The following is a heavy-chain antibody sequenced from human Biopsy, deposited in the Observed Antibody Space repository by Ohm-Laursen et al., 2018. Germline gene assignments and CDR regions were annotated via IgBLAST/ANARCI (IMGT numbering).Heavy chain of an antibody. V-gene: IGHV3-21*01. J-gene: IGHJ6*02. CDR1: GFTVYNNY. CDR2: ISSRSSDI. D-gene: IGHD2-2*01. CDR3: ARESALKWYQSLSYFNGMDV. Sequence: SLRLSCTASGFTVYNNYKTWVCQGPGEGLEWVSSISSRSSDIYYADSVKGRFTISRDNAKNSLFLHMNSLRAEDTAVYYCARESALKWYQSLSYFNGMDVWGQGTTVTVSS.